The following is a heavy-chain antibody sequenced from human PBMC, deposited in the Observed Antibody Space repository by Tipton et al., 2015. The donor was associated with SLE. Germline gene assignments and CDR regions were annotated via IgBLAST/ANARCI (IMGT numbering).Heavy chain of an antibody. CDR2: IKEDGSEK. J-gene: IGHJ4*02. V-gene: IGHV3-7*01. D-gene: IGHD3-10*01. Sequence: SLRLSCAASGFTFSVYWMSWVRQAPGKGLEWVANIKEDGSEKHYVDSVKGRFTISRDNAKNSQYLQMNSLRAEDTAVYYCRSMVQGLILGDYWGQGTLVTVSS. CDR1: GFTFSVYW. CDR3: RSMVQGLILGDY.